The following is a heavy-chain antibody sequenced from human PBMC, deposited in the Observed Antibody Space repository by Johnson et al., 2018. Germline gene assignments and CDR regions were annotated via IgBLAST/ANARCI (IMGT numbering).Heavy chain of an antibody. CDR3: AREYYDFWSGYSLDYYYYYMDV. CDR2: INSDGSST. CDR1: GFTFSSYW. D-gene: IGHD3-3*01. Sequence: VQLQESGGGLVQPGGSLRLSCAASGFTFSSYWMHWVRQAPGKGLVWVSRINSDGSSTSYADSVKGRFTISRDNAKNTLYLQMNSLRAEDTAVYYCAREYYDFWSGYSLDYYYYYMDVWGKGTTVTVSS. J-gene: IGHJ6*03. V-gene: IGHV3-74*01.